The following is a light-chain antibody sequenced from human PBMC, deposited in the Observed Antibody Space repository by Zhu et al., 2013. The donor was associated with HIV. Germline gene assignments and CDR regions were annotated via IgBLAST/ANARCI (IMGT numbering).Light chain of an antibody. J-gene: IGKJ2*01. CDR1: QSLSTNK. Sequence: VLTQSPGTLSLSPGERATLSCRASQSLSTNKLAWYQQKPGQAPRLLIYGASTRATGIPDRFSGSGSGTDFTLIISRLEREDFAVYYCQQSESSLRTFGQGTKVEIK. CDR2: GAS. CDR3: QQSESSLRT. V-gene: IGKV3-20*01.